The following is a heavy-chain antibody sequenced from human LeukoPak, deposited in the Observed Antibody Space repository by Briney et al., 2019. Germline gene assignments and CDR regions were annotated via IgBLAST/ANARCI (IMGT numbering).Heavy chain of an antibody. Sequence: GGSLRLSCAASGFTFSSYSMNWVRQAPGKGLEWVSSISSSSSYIYYADSVKGRFTISRDNAKNSLYLQMNSLRAEDTAVYYCARAGGYDSSGYDEFDYWGQGTLVTVSS. J-gene: IGHJ4*02. D-gene: IGHD3-22*01. V-gene: IGHV3-21*01. CDR2: ISSSSSYI. CDR1: GFTFSSYS. CDR3: ARAGGYDSSGYDEFDY.